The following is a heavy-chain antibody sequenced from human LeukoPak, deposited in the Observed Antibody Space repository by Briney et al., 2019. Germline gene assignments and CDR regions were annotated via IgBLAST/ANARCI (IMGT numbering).Heavy chain of an antibody. D-gene: IGHD3-9*01. CDR3: ARGGDILTGYYIADY. CDR1: GFTFSSYE. V-gene: IGHV3-48*03. J-gene: IGHJ4*02. CDR2: ISSSGSTI. Sequence: GGSLRLSCAASGFTFSSYEMNWVRQAPGKGLEWVSYISSSGSTIYYADSVKGRFTISRDNAKNSLYLQMNSLRAEDTAVYYCARGGDILTGYYIADYWGQGTLVTVSS.